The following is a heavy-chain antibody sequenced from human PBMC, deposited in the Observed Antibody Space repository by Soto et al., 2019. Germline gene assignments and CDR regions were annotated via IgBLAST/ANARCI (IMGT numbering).Heavy chain of an antibody. J-gene: IGHJ4*02. CDR3: ANGRATYGLLTHDY. V-gene: IGHV3-23*01. D-gene: IGHD3-10*01. CDR1: GFSFRNYA. CDR2: LTGSSSNI. Sequence: EVQLLESGGGLVQPGGSLRLSCAASGFSFRNYAMSWVRQAPRKGLEWISTLTGSSSNIYYADSVKGRFAITRDNSRNTLYQQMNSLTAEDTAVYYCANGRATYGLLTHDYWGQGTLVTVSP.